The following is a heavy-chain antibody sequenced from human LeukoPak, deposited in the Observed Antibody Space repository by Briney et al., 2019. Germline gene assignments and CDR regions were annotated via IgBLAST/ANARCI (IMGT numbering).Heavy chain of an antibody. CDR1: GFTFSSYS. CDR2: ISSSSSYI. CDR3: ARDLFDGDYIRFFDY. Sequence: PGRSLRLSCAASGFTFSSYSMNWVRQAPGKGLEWVSSISSSSSYIYYADSVKGRFTISRDNAKNSLYLQMNSLRAEDTAVYYCARDLFDGDYIRFFDYWGQGTLVTVSS. D-gene: IGHD4-17*01. V-gene: IGHV3-21*01. J-gene: IGHJ4*02.